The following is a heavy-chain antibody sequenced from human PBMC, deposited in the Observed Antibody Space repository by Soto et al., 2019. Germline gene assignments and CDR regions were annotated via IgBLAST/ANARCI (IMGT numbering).Heavy chain of an antibody. Sequence: ASVKVSCKASGYTFTSYAMHWVRQAPGQRLEWMGWINAGNGNTKYSQKFQGRVTITRDTSASTAYMELSSLRSEDTAVYYCARDLSSSWYESWFDPWGQGTLVTVSS. J-gene: IGHJ5*02. CDR1: GYTFTSYA. CDR3: ARDLSSSWYESWFDP. V-gene: IGHV1-3*01. D-gene: IGHD6-13*01. CDR2: INAGNGNT.